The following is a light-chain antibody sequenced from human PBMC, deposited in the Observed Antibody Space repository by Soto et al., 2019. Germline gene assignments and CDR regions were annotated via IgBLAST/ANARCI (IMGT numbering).Light chain of an antibody. J-gene: IGLJ1*01. CDR1: SSDVGHYTY. CDR2: EVS. V-gene: IGLV2-8*01. Sequence: QSALTQPPSASGSPGQSVTISCTGSSSDVGHYTYVSWYQQHPGKGPKLIIYEVSNRPSGVPDRFSGSKSGNTASLSISGLQAEDEADYYCSAQADNGNEVFGAGTKVTVL. CDR3: SAQADNGNEV.